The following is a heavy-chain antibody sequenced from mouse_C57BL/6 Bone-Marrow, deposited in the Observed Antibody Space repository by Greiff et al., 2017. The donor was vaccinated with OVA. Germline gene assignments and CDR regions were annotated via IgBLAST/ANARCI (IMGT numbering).Heavy chain of an antibody. CDR3: ARDSNYVGFAY. CDR2: IHPNSGST. J-gene: IGHJ3*01. D-gene: IGHD2-5*01. CDR1: GYTFTSYW. V-gene: IGHV1-64*01. Sequence: QVQLQQPGAELVKPGASVKLSCKASGYTFTSYWMQWVKQRPGQGLEWIGMIHPNSGSTNYNEKFKSKATLTVDKSSSTAYMQLSSLTSEDSAVYYCARDSNYVGFAYWGQGTLVTVSA.